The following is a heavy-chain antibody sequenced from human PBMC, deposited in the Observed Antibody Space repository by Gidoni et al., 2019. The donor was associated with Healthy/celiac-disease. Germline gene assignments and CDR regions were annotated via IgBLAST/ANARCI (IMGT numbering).Heavy chain of an antibody. CDR1: GFTFSNAW. J-gene: IGHJ6*02. D-gene: IGHD4-4*01. V-gene: IGHV3-15*01. Sequence: EVQLVESGGGLVKPGGSLRLSCAASGFTFSNAWMSWVRQAPGKGLEWVGRIKSKTDGGTTDYAAPVKGRFTISRDDSKNTLYLQMNSLKTEDTAVYYCTTGPTTVTTAFYYGMDVWGQGTTVTVSS. CDR2: IKSKTDGGTT. CDR3: TTGPTTVTTAFYYGMDV.